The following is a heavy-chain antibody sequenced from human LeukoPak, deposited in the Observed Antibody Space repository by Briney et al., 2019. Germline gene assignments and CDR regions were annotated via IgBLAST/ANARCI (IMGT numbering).Heavy chain of an antibody. Sequence: TAGSLSLSCAASGFTISSYAITWSRQPPGKGQELVSRISGSGAATYYAASVKGRFTLSRDNSMDTLYLQMNSLRAEDTAIYYCAKSGSGWYRLDCWGEGMQVTVSS. CDR1: GFTISSYA. J-gene: IGHJ4*02. D-gene: IGHD6-19*01. CDR2: ISGSGAAT. CDR3: AKSGSGWYRLDC. V-gene: IGHV3-23*01.